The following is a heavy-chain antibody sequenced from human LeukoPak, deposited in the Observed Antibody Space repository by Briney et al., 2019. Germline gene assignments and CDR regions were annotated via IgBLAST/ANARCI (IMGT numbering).Heavy chain of an antibody. Sequence: GGSLRLSCAASGFTFSSYWMSWVRQAPGKGLEWVANIKKDGSEKYYVDSVKGRFTISRDNAKNSLYLQMNSLRAEDTAVYYCASLGVVIKNGAFDIWGQGTMVTVSS. CDR3: ASLGVVIKNGAFDI. CDR2: IKKDGSEK. CDR1: GFTFSSYW. J-gene: IGHJ3*02. V-gene: IGHV3-7*01. D-gene: IGHD3-3*01.